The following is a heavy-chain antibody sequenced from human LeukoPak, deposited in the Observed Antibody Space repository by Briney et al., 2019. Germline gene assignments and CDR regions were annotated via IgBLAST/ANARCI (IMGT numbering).Heavy chain of an antibody. V-gene: IGHV4-30-2*02. Sequence: SETLSLTCTVSGGSISSGGYYWSWIRQPPGKGLERIGYIYHSGSTYYNPSLKSRVTISVDRSKNQFSLKLSSVTAADTAVYYCARLSGITIFGVAPYYFDYWGQGTLVTVSS. CDR2: IYHSGST. J-gene: IGHJ4*02. CDR3: ARLSGITIFGVAPYYFDY. D-gene: IGHD3-3*01. CDR1: GGSISSGGYY.